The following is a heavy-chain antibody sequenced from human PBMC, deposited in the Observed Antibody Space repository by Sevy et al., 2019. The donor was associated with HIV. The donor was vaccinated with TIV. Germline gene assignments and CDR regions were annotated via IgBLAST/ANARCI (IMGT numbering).Heavy chain of an antibody. CDR3: AGSGFTAPFDY. Sequence: SETLSLTCTVSGGSISSGDYYWSWIRQPPGKGLEWIGYFYYSGSTYYNPSLKSRVTISVDMSKNQFSLKLSSVTAADTAVYYCAGSGFTAPFDYWGQGTLVTVSS. J-gene: IGHJ4*02. V-gene: IGHV4-30-4*01. CDR2: FYYSGST. CDR1: GGSISSGDYY. D-gene: IGHD3-22*01.